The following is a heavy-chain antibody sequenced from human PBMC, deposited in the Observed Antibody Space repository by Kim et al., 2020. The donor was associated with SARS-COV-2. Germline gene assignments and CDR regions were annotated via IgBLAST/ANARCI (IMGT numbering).Heavy chain of an antibody. Sequence: GGSLRLSCAASGFTFNRYWMDWVRQAPGKGLVWVSRINSDGSTTKYADSVKGRFTISRDNAKNTLYLQLNSLRAEDTAMYYCGSVYYFGSGSYSDGCDYWGPGALVTVSS. CDR1: GFTFNRYW. V-gene: IGHV3-74*03. J-gene: IGHJ4*02. CDR3: GSVYYFGSGSYSDGCDY. CDR2: INSDGSTT. D-gene: IGHD3-10*01.